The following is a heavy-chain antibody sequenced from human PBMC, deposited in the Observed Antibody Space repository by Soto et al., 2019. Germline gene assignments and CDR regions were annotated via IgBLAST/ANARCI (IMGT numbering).Heavy chain of an antibody. Sequence: SWVRQAPGQGLEWMGWISAYNGNTNYAQKLQGRVTMTTDTSTSTAYMELRSLRSDDTAVYYCARDLSGNPGYWGQGTLVTVSS. CDR2: ISAYNGNT. J-gene: IGHJ4*02. D-gene: IGHD2-15*01. CDR3: ARDLSGNPGY. V-gene: IGHV1-18*01.